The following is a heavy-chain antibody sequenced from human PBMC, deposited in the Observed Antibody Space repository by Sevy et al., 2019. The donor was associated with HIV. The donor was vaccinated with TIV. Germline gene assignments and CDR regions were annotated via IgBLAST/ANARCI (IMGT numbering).Heavy chain of an antibody. CDR2: ISAYNGNT. J-gene: IGHJ4*02. CDR1: GYTFTSYG. CDR3: AREGMFYCSGGSCYVYDY. D-gene: IGHD2-15*01. Sequence: AAVKVSCKASGYTFTSYGISWVRQAPGQGLEWMGWISAYNGNTNYAQKLQGRVTMTTDTSTSTAYMELRSLRSDDTAVYYCAREGMFYCSGGSCYVYDYWGLGTLVTVSS. V-gene: IGHV1-18*04.